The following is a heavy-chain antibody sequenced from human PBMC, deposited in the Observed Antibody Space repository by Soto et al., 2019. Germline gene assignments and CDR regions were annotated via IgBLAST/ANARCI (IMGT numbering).Heavy chain of an antibody. J-gene: IGHJ6*02. D-gene: IGHD5-18*01. Sequence: SETLSLTCAVYGGSFSGYYWSWIRQPPGKGLEWIGEINHSGSTNYNPSLKSRVTISVDTSKNQFSLKLSSVTAADTAVYYCARGVRGGFGPAMVPYYYYGMDVWGQGTTVTVYS. CDR3: ARGVRGGFGPAMVPYYYYGMDV. CDR1: GGSFSGYY. CDR2: INHSGST. V-gene: IGHV4-34*01.